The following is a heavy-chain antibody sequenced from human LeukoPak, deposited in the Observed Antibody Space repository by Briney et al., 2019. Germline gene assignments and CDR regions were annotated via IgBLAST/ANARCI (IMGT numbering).Heavy chain of an antibody. V-gene: IGHV4-34*01. CDR2: INHSGST. Sequence: SETLSLTCAVYGGSFSGYYWSWIRQPPGKGLEWIGEINHSGSTNYNPSLKSRVTISVDTSKNQLSLKLSSVTAADTAVYYCARGSGWHDYWGQGTLVTVSS. D-gene: IGHD6-19*01. CDR3: ARGSGWHDY. CDR1: GGSFSGYY. J-gene: IGHJ4*02.